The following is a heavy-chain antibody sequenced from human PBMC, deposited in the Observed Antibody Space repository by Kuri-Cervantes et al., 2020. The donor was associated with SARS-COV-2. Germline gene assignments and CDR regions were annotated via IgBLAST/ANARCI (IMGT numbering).Heavy chain of an antibody. J-gene: IGHJ4*02. Sequence: GGSLRLSCAASGFTFSSYAMHWVRQAPGKGLEWVAVISYDGSNKYYADSVKGRFTISRDNSKNTLYLQMNSLRAEDTAVYYCAKEYCTGGVCYGYWGQGTLVTVSS. CDR3: AKEYCTGGVCYGY. CDR2: ISYDGSNK. V-gene: IGHV3-30*07. CDR1: GFTFSSYA. D-gene: IGHD2-8*02.